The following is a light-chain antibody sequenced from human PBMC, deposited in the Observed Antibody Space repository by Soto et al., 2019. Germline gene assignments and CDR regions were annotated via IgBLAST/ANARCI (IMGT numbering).Light chain of an antibody. Sequence: ELVMTQSPATLSVSPGERATLSCRASQILGSNVAWYQQKPGQAPRLLIYDASTTASGAPARVSGSGSGTEFSLTITSLQSEDCALCYCQQSTPWPLAFGGGTKVEI. V-gene: IGKV3-15*01. CDR2: DAS. CDR3: QQSTPWPLA. CDR1: QILGSN. J-gene: IGKJ4*01.